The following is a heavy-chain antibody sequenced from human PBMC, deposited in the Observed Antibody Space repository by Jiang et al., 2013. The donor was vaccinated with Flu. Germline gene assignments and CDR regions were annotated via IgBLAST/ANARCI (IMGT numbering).Heavy chain of an antibody. Sequence: TCTVSGGSISSSSYYWGWIRQPPGKGLEWIGSIYYSGSTYYNPSLKSRVTISVDTSKNQFSLKLSSVTAADTAVYYCARHKPGVSSFDYWGQGTLVTVSS. CDR3: ARHKPGVSSFDY. CDR2: IYYSGST. D-gene: IGHD3-10*01. CDR1: GGSISSSSYY. J-gene: IGHJ4*02. V-gene: IGHV4-39*01.